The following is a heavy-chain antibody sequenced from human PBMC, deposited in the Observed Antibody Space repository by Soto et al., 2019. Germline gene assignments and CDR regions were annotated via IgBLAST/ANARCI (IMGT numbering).Heavy chain of an antibody. CDR3: AGVPREDGYNRRYAFDI. Sequence: GGSLRLSCAASGFTFSSYGMHWVRQAPGKGLEWVAVISYDGSNKYYADSVKGRFTISRDNSKNTLYLQMNSLRAEDTAVYYCAGVPREDGYNRRYAFDIWGQGTMVTVSS. CDR2: ISYDGSNK. D-gene: IGHD1-1*01. CDR1: GFTFSSYG. V-gene: IGHV3-30*03. J-gene: IGHJ3*02.